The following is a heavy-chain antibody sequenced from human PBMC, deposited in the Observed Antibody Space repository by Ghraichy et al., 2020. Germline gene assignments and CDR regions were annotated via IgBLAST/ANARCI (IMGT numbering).Heavy chain of an antibody. J-gene: IGHJ2*01. Sequence: GGSLRLSCAASGFTVNNNYMSWVRQAPGKGLEWVSVIYGGSTYYADSVKGRFTISRDNSKNTLYLQMNSLRAEDAAVYYCARCTGGHWLAYWYFDPWGRGTLVTVSS. D-gene: IGHD6-19*01. CDR3: ARCTGGHWLAYWYFDP. V-gene: IGHV3-66*02. CDR1: GFTVNNNY. CDR2: IYGGST.